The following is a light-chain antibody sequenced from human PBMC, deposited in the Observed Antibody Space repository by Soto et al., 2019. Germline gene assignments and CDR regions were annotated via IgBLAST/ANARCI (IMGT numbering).Light chain of an antibody. CDR3: QQYGSSGT. V-gene: IGKV3-20*01. CDR1: QSVSNNY. CDR2: GAS. Sequence: ETVLTQSPATLSPSPAERATLSCRASQSVSNNYLAWYQQKPGQAPRLLIYGASNRATGIPDRFSGSGSGTDFTLTISRLEPEDFAVYYCQQYGSSGTFGQGTKVDIK. J-gene: IGKJ1*01.